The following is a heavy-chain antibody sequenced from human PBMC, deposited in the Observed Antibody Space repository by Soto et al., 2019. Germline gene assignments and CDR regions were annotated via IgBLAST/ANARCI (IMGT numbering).Heavy chain of an antibody. CDR2: IVVGSGNT. CDR1: GFAFASSA. CDR3: AAVRVHGSIWVLDY. V-gene: IGHV1-58*01. Sequence: SVKVSCEASGFAFASSAVQWVRQALGQRLEWIGWIVVGSGNTNYAQKFQERVTITRDMSTSTAYMELSSLRSEDTAVFYCAAVRVHGSIWVLDYLGKGTLVTVTS. D-gene: IGHD2-15*01. J-gene: IGHJ4*02.